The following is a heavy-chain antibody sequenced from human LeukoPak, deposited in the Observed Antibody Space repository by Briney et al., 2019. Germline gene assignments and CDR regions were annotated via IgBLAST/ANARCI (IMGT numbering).Heavy chain of an antibody. CDR2: IIAGGDNT. V-gene: IGHV3-23*01. D-gene: IGHD6-6*01. CDR3: AKNRLGSTYSSSFL. J-gene: IGHJ4*02. Sequence: GGSLRLSCAASGFTFSSYAMTWVRQAPGKGLEWVSSIIAGGDNTYYADSVKGRFTISRDNSKNTLYLQMNSLRAEDTAVYYCAKNRLGSTYSSSFLGGQGTLVTVCS. CDR1: GFTFSSYA.